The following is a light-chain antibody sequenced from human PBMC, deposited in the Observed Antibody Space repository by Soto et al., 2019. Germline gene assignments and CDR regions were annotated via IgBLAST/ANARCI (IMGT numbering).Light chain of an antibody. CDR2: EVS. CDR3: CSYAGSVV. Sequence: QSALTQPASVSGSPGQSITISCTGTSSDFGSHNLVSWYQHEPGKAPKFLIYEVSKRPSGISTRFSGSKSGNTASLTISGLQADDEADYYCCSYAGSVVFGGGTQLTVL. V-gene: IGLV2-23*02. CDR1: SSDFGSHNL. J-gene: IGLJ2*01.